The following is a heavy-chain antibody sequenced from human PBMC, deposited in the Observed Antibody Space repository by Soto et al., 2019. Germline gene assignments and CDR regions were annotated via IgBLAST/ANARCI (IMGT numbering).Heavy chain of an antibody. CDR1: GFSFSGSD. V-gene: IGHV3-73*01. CDR2: IRSKGHSYAT. Sequence: GGSLRLSCTASGFSFSGSDVHWVRQASGKGLEWVGRIRSKGHSYATAYDASVKGRFTISRDDSKNTAYLQMNRLKTEDTAVYYCRSSANDENYWGQGTLVTVSS. D-gene: IGHD5-12*01. CDR3: RSSANDENY. J-gene: IGHJ4*02.